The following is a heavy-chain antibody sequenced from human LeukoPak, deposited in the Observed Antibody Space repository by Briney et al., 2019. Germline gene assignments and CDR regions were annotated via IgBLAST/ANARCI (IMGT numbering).Heavy chain of an antibody. V-gene: IGHV3-48*03. D-gene: IGHD2-2*01. CDR1: GFTFSSYE. CDR3: AREHCSSTSCSYFDY. CDR2: SSSSGSTI. Sequence: GGSLRLSCAASGFTFSSYEMNWVRQAPGKGLEWVSYSSSSGSTIYYADSVKGRFTISRDNAKNSLYLQMNSPRAEDTAVYYCAREHCSSTSCSYFDYWGQGTLVTVSS. J-gene: IGHJ4*02.